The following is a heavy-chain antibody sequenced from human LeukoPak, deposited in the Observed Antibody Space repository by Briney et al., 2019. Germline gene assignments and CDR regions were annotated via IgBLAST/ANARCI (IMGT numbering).Heavy chain of an antibody. CDR3: ARPSDSSSYQDAFDI. V-gene: IGHV4-39*01. Sequence: SETLSLICTVSGGSISSSSYYWGWIRQPPGEGLEWFGSIYYSESTYYNPSLTSRVTISVDTSKNQFSLKLSSVTAADTAVYYCARPSDSSSYQDAFDIWGQGTMVTVSS. CDR2: IYYSEST. CDR1: GGSISSSSYY. D-gene: IGHD3-22*01. J-gene: IGHJ3*02.